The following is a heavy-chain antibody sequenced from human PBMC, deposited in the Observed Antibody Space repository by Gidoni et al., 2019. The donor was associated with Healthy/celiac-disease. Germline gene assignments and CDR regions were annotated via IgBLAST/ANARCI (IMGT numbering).Heavy chain of an antibody. Sequence: EVQLVESGGGLVQPGGSLRLSCAASGFTFSSYEMNWVRQAPGKGLEWVSYISSSGSTIYYADSVKGRFTISRDNAKNSLYLQMNSLRAEDTAVYYCARQYSSSPAYFDYWGQGTLVTVSS. V-gene: IGHV3-48*03. D-gene: IGHD6-6*01. J-gene: IGHJ4*02. CDR2: ISSSGSTI. CDR1: GFTFSSYE. CDR3: ARQYSSSPAYFDY.